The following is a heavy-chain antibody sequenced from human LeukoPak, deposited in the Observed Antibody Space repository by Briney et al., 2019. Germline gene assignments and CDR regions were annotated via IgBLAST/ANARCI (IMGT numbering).Heavy chain of an antibody. CDR1: GGSISSGGYY. V-gene: IGHV4-31*03. Sequence: SETLSLTCTVSGGSISSGGYYWSWIRQHPGKGLEWIGYIYYSGSTYYNPSLKSRVTISVDTSKNQFSLKLSSVTAADTAVYYCARYTVTTKRCFDYWGQGTLVTVSS. CDR2: IYYSGST. J-gene: IGHJ4*02. CDR3: ARYTVTTKRCFDY. D-gene: IGHD4-17*01.